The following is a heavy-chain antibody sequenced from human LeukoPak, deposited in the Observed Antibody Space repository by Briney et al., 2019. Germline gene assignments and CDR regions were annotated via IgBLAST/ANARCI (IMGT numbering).Heavy chain of an antibody. J-gene: IGHJ5*02. CDR3: ARHGGLTIFGVVSFGWFDP. Sequence: ASVKVSCKASGYTFSSYHIHWVRQAPGQGLEWMGKINPSFNPGVDVTSYAQKFQGRVTMTRDTSTNTVYMELSSLRSEDTAVYYCARHGGLTIFGVVSFGWFDPWGQGTLVTVSS. CDR1: GYTFSSYH. D-gene: IGHD3-3*01. V-gene: IGHV1-46*01. CDR2: INPSFNPGVDVT.